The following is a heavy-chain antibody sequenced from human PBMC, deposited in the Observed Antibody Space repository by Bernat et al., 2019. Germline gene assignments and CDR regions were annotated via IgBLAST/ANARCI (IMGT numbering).Heavy chain of an antibody. D-gene: IGHD4-23*01. J-gene: IGHJ4*02. V-gene: IGHV1-69*02. CDR2: IIPILGIA. CDR3: ARVAHGGNDVY. Sequence: QVQLVQSGAEVKKPGSSVKVSCKASGGTFSSYTISWVRQAPGQGLEWMGRIIPILGIANYAQKFQGRLTITADKSTSTAYMELSSLRSEDTAVYYCARVAHGGNDVYWGQGTLVTVSS. CDR1: GGTFSSYT.